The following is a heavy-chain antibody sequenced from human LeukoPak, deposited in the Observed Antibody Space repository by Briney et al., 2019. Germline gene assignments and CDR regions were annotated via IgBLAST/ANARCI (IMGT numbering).Heavy chain of an antibody. CDR3: AKIQGYCSSTSCYAMWFDY. CDR1: GFTFSSYA. J-gene: IGHJ4*02. CDR2: ISGGGGST. V-gene: IGHV3-23*01. D-gene: IGHD2-2*01. Sequence: GGSLRLSCAASGFTFSSYAMSWVRQAPGKGLEWVSAISGGGGSTFYADSVKGRFTISRDNSKNTLYLQMNSLRAEDTAVYYCAKIQGYCSSTSCYAMWFDYWGQGTLVTVSS.